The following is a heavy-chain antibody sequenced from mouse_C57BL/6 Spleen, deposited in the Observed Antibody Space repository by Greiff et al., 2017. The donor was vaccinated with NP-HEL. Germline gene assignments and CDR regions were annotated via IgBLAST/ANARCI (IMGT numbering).Heavy chain of an antibody. CDR3: ARSRWDGGNYFDY. CDR2: ISYSGST. V-gene: IGHV3-1*01. Sequence: EVQLQQSGPGMVKPSQSLSLTCTVTGYSITSGYDWHWIRHFPGNKLEWMGYISYSGSTNYNPSLKSRISITHDTSKNHFFLKLNSVTTEDTATYYCARSRWDGGNYFDYWGQGTTLTVSS. D-gene: IGHD4-1*01. J-gene: IGHJ2*01. CDR1: GYSITSGYD.